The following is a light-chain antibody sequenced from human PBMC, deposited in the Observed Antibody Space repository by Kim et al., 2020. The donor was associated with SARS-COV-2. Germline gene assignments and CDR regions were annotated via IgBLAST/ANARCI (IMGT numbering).Light chain of an antibody. CDR1: QSISSY. Sequence: IQMTQSPSSLSASVGDRVTITCRASQSISSYLNWYQQKPGKAPKLLIYAASSLQSGVPSRFSGSGSGTDFTLTISSLQPEDFATYYCQQGYSTPPTFGQGTKLEI. CDR3: QQGYSTPPT. J-gene: IGKJ2*01. CDR2: AAS. V-gene: IGKV1-39*01.